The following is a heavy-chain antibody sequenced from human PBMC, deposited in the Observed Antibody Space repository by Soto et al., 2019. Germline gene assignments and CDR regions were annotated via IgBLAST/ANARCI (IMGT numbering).Heavy chain of an antibody. J-gene: IGHJ3*02. D-gene: IGHD6-13*01. CDR1: GGSISSYY. Sequence: QVQLQESGPGLVKPSETLSLTCTVSGGSISSYYWSWIRQPPGKGLEWIGYIYYSGSTNYNPSIKSRVTISVDTSKNQFSLKLSSVTAADTAVYYCARDTRSSWYSAFDIWGQGTMVTVSS. CDR3: ARDTRSSWYSAFDI. V-gene: IGHV4-59*01. CDR2: IYYSGST.